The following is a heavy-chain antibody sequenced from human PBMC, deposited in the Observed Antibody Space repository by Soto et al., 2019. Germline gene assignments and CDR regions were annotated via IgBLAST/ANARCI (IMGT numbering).Heavy chain of an antibody. CDR2: ISYDGSNK. D-gene: IGHD1-26*01. CDR1: GFTFSSYA. CDR3: ARRWGARYFDL. V-gene: IGHV3-30-3*01. Sequence: QVQLVESGGGVVQPGRSLRLSCAASGFTFSSYAMHWVRQSPGKGLEWVAVISYDGSNKYYADSVKGRFTISRDNSKNTLYLQMNSLRAEDTAVYSCARRWGARYFDLWVRGTLVTVSS. J-gene: IGHJ2*01.